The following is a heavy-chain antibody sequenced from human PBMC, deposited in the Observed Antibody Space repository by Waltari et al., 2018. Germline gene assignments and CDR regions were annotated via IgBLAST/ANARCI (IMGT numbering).Heavy chain of an antibody. CDR2: IIPIFGTA. CDR3: ARGAVAGPYYYYGMDV. D-gene: IGHD6-19*01. Sequence: QVQLVQSGAEVKTPGSSVTVSCKASGGTFSHYAISWVRQDPGQGLEWMGGIIPIFGTANYAQKFQGRVTITADESTSTAYMELSSLRSEDTAVYYCARGAVAGPYYYYGMDVWGQGTTVTVSS. CDR1: GGTFSHYA. V-gene: IGHV1-69*01. J-gene: IGHJ6*02.